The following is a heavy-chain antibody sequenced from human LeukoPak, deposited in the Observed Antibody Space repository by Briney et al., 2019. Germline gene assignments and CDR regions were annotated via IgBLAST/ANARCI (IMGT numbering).Heavy chain of an antibody. J-gene: IGHJ4*02. CDR2: IYYSGST. V-gene: IGHV4-30-4*08. CDR3: ASTYSGVSWYYFDY. D-gene: IGHD1-26*01. Sequence: PSQTLSLTCTVSGGSISSGDNYWSWIRQSPGKGLEWIGYIYYSGSTYYNPSLKSRFTISLDTSKNQFSLKLSSVTAADTAVYYCASTYSGVSWYYFDYWGQGTQVTVSS. CDR1: GGSISSGDNY.